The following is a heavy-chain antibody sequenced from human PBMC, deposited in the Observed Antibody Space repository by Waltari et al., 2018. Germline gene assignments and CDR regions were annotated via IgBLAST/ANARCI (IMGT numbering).Heavy chain of an antibody. CDR1: GFTFSSYG. CDR3: AKIAAAGTDYYYYYYMDV. Sequence: QVQLVESGGGVVQPGRSLRLSCAASGFTFSSYGMHWVRQAPGKGLEWVAVRWYDGSNKYYADSVKGRFTISRDNSKNTLYLQMNSLRAEDTAMYYCAKIAAAGTDYYYYYYMDVWGKGTTVTVSS. V-gene: IGHV3-30*18. CDR2: RWYDGSNK. D-gene: IGHD6-13*01. J-gene: IGHJ6*03.